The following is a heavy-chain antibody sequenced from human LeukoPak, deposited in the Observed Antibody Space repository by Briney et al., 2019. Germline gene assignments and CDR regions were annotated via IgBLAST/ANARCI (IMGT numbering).Heavy chain of an antibody. J-gene: IGHJ4*02. D-gene: IGHD3-9*01. CDR3: AHLLRYFDWLGQPAKSYYFDY. CDR2: IYWDDDK. V-gene: IGHV2-5*02. CDR1: GFSLSTSRVG. Sequence: SGPTLVKPTQTLTLTCTFSGFSLSTSRVGVGWIRQPPGKALEWLALIYWDDDKRYSPSLKSRLTITKDTSKNQVVLTMTNMDPVYTATYYYAHLLRYFDWLGQPAKSYYFDYWGQGILVTVSS.